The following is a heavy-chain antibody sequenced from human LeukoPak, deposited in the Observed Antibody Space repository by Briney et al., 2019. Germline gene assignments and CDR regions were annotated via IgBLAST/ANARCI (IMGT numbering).Heavy chain of an antibody. Sequence: PSETLSLTCSVSGDSISRSDSYWDWLRQPPGKGGEGIGTVYYSGRTYYSPSLNIRVTISVDTSSNQFSLNLRSVTAADTAVYYCARRRYFDGSGYLEWGQGTLLSVSS. D-gene: IGHD3-22*01. CDR1: GDSISRSDSY. CDR2: VYYSGRT. CDR3: ARRRYFDGSGYLE. J-gene: IGHJ1*01. V-gene: IGHV4-39*01.